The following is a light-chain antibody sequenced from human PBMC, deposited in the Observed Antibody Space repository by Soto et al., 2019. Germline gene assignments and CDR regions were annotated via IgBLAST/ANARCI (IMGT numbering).Light chain of an antibody. CDR2: DVS. V-gene: IGLV2-14*01. J-gene: IGLJ1*01. Sequence: QSALTQPASVSGSHGQSSSISCTGTSSDVGGYNYVSWYQQHPGKAPKFMIYDVSNRPSGVSNRFSGSKSGNTASLTISGLQAEDEADYYCSSYTTSNTRQIVFGTGTKVTVL. CDR1: SSDVGGYNY. CDR3: SSYTTSNTRQIV.